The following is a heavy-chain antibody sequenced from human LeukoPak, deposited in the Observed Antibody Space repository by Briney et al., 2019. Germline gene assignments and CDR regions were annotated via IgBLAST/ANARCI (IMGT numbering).Heavy chain of an antibody. CDR2: TWYDGSIE. CDR3: ARQLPPVVKYYFDY. V-gene: IGHV3-33*01. Sequence: GRSLRLSCAASGFTSSSYGMHWVRQAPGKGLEWLAVTWYDGSIEYYADSVKGRFTISRDNSKSTLYLQMNSLRAEDTAVYYCARQLPPVVKYYFDYWGQGTLVTVSS. J-gene: IGHJ4*02. D-gene: IGHD1-7*01. CDR1: GFTSSSYG.